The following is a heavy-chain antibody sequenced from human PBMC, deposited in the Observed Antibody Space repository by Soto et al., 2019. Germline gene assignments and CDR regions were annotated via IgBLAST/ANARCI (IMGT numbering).Heavy chain of an antibody. J-gene: IGHJ5*02. D-gene: IGHD2-21*01. CDR3: AKGGRVVGNNWFDP. V-gene: IGHV4-4*07. CDR2: IYTSGST. Sequence: PSETLSLTCPVSGGSISNYYWRWIRQPAGKGLEWIGRIYTSGSTNYNPSLKSRVTMSVDMSKNQFSLKVKSVTAADTAVYYCAKGGRVVGNNWFDPWGQGTLVTVSS. CDR1: GGSISNYY.